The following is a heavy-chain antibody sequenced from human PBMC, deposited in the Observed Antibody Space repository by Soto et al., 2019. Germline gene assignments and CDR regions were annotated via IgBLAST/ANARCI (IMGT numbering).Heavy chain of an antibody. V-gene: IGHV4-39*01. CDR1: GGSITSSTYY. J-gene: IGHJ6*01. D-gene: IGHD3-16*01. CDR3: ASTLGGNYFGMDV. Sequence: PSDTLSLTCTVSGGSITSSTYYWGWIPQPPGKGLEWNGSFYYSGSTDYNPSLKSRVTISVDTSKNQFSLNLSSVTAADTGVYYCASTLGGNYFGMDVWGHGTSVTVSS. CDR2: FYYSGST.